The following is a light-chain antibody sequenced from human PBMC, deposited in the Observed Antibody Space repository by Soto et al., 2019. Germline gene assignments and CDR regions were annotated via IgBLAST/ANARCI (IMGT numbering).Light chain of an antibody. V-gene: IGKV1-5*01. CDR1: QTIHSF. CDR3: QQFHSSPWT. Sequence: DIQMTQSPSTLSASVGDRVTITCRASQTIHSFLAWYQQKAGKAPKLLIYDASNLESGVPSRFSGSGSGTEFTLTVSSLQPDDFATFYCQQFHSSPWTFGQGTKVDIK. CDR2: DAS. J-gene: IGKJ1*01.